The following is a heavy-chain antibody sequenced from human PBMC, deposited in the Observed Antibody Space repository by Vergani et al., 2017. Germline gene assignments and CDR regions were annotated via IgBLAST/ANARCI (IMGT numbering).Heavy chain of an antibody. D-gene: IGHD3-3*01. CDR1: GYSISSGYY. CDR3: ARXFYYDFWSGYSTGNWFDP. Sequence: QVQLQESGPGLVKPSETLSLTCTVSGYSISSGYYWGWIRQPPGKGLEWIGSIYHSGSTYYNPSLKSRVTISVDTSKNQFSLKLSSVTAADTAVYYCARXFYYDFWSGYSTGNWFDPWGQGTLVTVSS. CDR2: IYHSGST. V-gene: IGHV4-38-2*02. J-gene: IGHJ5*02.